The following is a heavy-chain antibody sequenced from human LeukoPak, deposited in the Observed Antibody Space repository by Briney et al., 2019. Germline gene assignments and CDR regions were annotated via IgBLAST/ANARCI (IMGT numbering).Heavy chain of an antibody. CDR1: GFTFSSYG. V-gene: IGHV3-30*18. CDR3: AKRGGSSGYFHFDY. CDR2: ISYDGSNK. Sequence: PGGSLRLSCAASGFTFSSYGMHWVRQAPGKGLEWVAVISYDGSNKYYADSVKGRFTISRDNSKNTLYLQMNSLRAVDTAVYYCAKRGGSSGYFHFDYWGQGTLVTVSS. J-gene: IGHJ4*02. D-gene: IGHD3-22*01.